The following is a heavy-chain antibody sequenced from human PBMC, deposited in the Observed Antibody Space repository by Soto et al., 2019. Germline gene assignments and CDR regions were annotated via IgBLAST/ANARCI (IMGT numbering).Heavy chain of an antibody. Sequence: SETLSLTCTVSGGSISSSSYYWVLIRQPPGKGLEWIGSIYYSGSTYYNPSLKSRVTMSVDTSKNQFSLDLSSVTAADTAVYYFFSYYGDYSYCFYFWGRGTLVIVSS. J-gene: IGHJ4*02. CDR3: FSYYGDYSYCFYF. CDR1: GGSISSSSYY. CDR2: IYYSGST. V-gene: IGHV4-39*01. D-gene: IGHD4-17*01.